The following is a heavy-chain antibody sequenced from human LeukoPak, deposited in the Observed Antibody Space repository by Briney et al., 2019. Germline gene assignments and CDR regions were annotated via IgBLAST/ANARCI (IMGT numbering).Heavy chain of an antibody. J-gene: IGHJ4*02. CDR1: GGSISSYY. V-gene: IGHV4-59*01. Sequence: SETLSLTCTVSGGSISSYYWSWIRQPPGKGPEWIGYIYYSGSTNYNPSLKSRVTISVDTSKNQFSLKLSSVTAADTAVYYCAREDDGEILWWGQGTLVTVSS. CDR2: IYYSGST. D-gene: IGHD2-21*01. CDR3: AREDDGEILW.